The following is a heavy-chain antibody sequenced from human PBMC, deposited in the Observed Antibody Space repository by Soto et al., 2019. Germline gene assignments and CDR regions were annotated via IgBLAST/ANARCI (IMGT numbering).Heavy chain of an antibody. Sequence: ASVKVSCKASGYTFTSYGISWVRQAPGQGLEWMGWISAYNGNTNYAQKLQGRVTMTTDTSTSTAYMELRSLRSDDTAVYYCARGYDILTGYPTYYFDYWGQGTLVTVSS. V-gene: IGHV1-18*01. D-gene: IGHD3-9*01. CDR2: ISAYNGNT. CDR1: GYTFTSYG. CDR3: ARGYDILTGYPTYYFDY. J-gene: IGHJ4*02.